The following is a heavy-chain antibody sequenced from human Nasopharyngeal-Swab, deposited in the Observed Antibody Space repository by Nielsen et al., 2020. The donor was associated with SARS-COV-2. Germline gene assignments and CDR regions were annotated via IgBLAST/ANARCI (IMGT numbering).Heavy chain of an antibody. CDR1: GYSFTSYW. J-gene: IGHJ4*02. CDR3: ARRRWSVFDY. Sequence: GGSLRLSCKGSGYSFTSYWIGWVRQMPGKGLEWMGIIYPGDSDTRYSPSFQDQVTISADKSISTAYLQWSSLKASDTAMYYCARRRWSVFDYWGQGTLVTVSS. CDR2: IYPGDSDT. V-gene: IGHV5-51*01. D-gene: IGHD3-3*01.